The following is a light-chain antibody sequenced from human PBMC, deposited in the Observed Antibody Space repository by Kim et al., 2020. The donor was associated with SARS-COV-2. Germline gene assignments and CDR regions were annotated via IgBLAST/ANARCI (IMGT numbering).Light chain of an antibody. Sequence: SPGQSATRSFRASQTITSISLGWYQQKPGQAPRLLIYGSSTSATGIPDRFSLSGSGTDFSLTISRLEAEDFAVFYCQHYGSSLWTFRQGTKADIK. CDR2: GSS. V-gene: IGKV3-20*01. CDR3: QHYGSSLWT. J-gene: IGKJ1*01. CDR1: QTITSIS.